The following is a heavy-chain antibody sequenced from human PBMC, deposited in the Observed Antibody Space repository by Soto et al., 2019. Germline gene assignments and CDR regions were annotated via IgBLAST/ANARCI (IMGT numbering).Heavy chain of an antibody. D-gene: IGHD5-18*01. CDR3: ARSPAGYSYGYGADS. V-gene: IGHV3-21*01. CDR2: ISSSSSYI. J-gene: IGHJ4*02. Sequence: GGSLRLSCAASGFTFSSHSMNWVRQAPGKGLEWVSSISSSSSYIYYADSVKGRFTISRDNAKNSLYLQMNSLRAEDTAVYYCARSPAGYSYGYGADSWGQGTLVTVSS. CDR1: GFTFSSHS.